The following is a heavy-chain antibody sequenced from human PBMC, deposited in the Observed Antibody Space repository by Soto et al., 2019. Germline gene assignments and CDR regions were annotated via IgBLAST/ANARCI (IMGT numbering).Heavy chain of an antibody. Sequence: LETLSLTCSVSAGSIDTRPYCRGWVRQPPGKGLEWIANIDYNGRIYDNPSLKSRVIISMDSSKNHFSLKLSSVTAAVTDVYTGSRPMGRWRVSWGQGPLVT. J-gene: IGHJ5*02. CDR3: SRPMGRWRVS. CDR1: AGSIDTRPYC. D-gene: IGHD6-19*01. V-gene: IGHV4-39*02. CDR2: IDYNGRI.